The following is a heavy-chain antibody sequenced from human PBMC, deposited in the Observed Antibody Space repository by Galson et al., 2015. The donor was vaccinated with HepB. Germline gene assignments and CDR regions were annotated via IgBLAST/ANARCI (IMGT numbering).Heavy chain of an antibody. CDR2: INPSDGTT. Sequence: SVKFSCKASGYTFTSYYIHWVRQAPGQGLEWMGLINPSDGTTNDAQKFQARVSMTKDKSTSTLYMQLSSLTSEDTAVYYCVRDYHGGLWDYWGQGTLVTVSS. CDR1: GYTFTSYY. CDR3: VRDYHGGLWDY. J-gene: IGHJ4*02. D-gene: IGHD4-23*01. V-gene: IGHV1-46*03.